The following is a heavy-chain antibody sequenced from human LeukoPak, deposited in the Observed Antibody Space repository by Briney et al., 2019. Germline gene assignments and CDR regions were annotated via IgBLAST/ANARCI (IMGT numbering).Heavy chain of an antibody. CDR3: AREMAATGRGHYFDY. D-gene: IGHD3-9*01. V-gene: IGHV4-59*11. Sequence: PSETPSLTCTVSGGSISYHYWNWIRQPPGKEQEWIGYGFYSGSTDYNPSLKSRVTISVDTSKRQISLKLSSVTAADTALYYCAREMAATGRGHYFDYWGQGALVTVSS. CDR2: GFYSGST. J-gene: IGHJ4*02. CDR1: GGSISYHY.